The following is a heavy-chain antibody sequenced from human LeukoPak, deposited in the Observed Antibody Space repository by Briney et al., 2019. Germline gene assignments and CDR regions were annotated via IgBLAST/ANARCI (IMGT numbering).Heavy chain of an antibody. CDR1: GGSLSSYY. CDR3: ARALGYCSSTSCYGTYYYYGMDV. CDR2: IYYSGST. Sequence: SETLSLTCTVSGGSLSSYYWSWIRQPPGKGLEWIGYIYYSGSTNYNPSLKSRVTISVDTSKNQFSLKLSSVTAADTAVYYCARALGYCSSTSCYGTYYYYGMDVWGQGTTVTVSS. V-gene: IGHV4-59*01. D-gene: IGHD2-2*01. J-gene: IGHJ6*02.